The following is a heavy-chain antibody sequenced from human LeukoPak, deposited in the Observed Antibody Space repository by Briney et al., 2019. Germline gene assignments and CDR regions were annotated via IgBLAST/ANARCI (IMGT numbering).Heavy chain of an antibody. Sequence: PSETLSLTCTVSGGSISSSPYYWGWIRQPPGKGLEWIGNIYYSGSAYYNPSLKSRVTISVDTSKNQFSLTLSSVTAADTAMYYCARDEDSIVGVSRPAFDYWGXGXLVTVSS. CDR1: GGSISSSPYY. CDR3: ARDEDSIVGVSRPAFDY. J-gene: IGHJ4*01. D-gene: IGHD1-26*01. V-gene: IGHV4-39*07. CDR2: IYYSGSA.